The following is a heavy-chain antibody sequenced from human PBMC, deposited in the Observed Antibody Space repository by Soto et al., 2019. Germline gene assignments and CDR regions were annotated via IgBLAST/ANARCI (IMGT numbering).Heavy chain of an antibody. V-gene: IGHV1-18*01. D-gene: IGHD6-6*01. CDR3: ANXLLAPRPGDAFDI. CDR1: GYTFTSNG. J-gene: IGHJ3*02. CDR2: ISAYNGNT. Sequence: XKASGYTFTSNGISWVRQAPGQGLEWMGWISAYNGNTNYAQKLQGRVTMTTDTSTSTADMELRSLRSDDTAVYYCANXLLAPRPGDAFDIWGQGTMVTVSS.